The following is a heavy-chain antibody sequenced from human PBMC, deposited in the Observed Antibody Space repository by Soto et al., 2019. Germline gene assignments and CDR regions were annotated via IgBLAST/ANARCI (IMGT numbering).Heavy chain of an antibody. CDR1: GYTFTSYG. CDR2: ISAYNGNT. CDR3: ARGHIVVVPAAPFAP. J-gene: IGHJ5*02. V-gene: IGHV1-18*01. D-gene: IGHD2-2*01. Sequence: ASVKVSCKASGYTFTSYGISWVRQAPGQGLEWMGWISAYNGNTNYAQKLQGRVTMTTDTSTSTAYMELRSLRSDDTAVYYCARGHIVVVPAAPFAPWGQGTLVTVSS.